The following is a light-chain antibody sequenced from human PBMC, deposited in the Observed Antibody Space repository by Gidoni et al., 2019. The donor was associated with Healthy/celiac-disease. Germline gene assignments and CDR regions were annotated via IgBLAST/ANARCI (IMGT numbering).Light chain of an antibody. Sequence: DIQMTQSPSSLSASVGDRVTITCQASQDISNYLNWYQQKPGKAPKPLIYDASNLETGVPSRFSGSGSGTDFTFSISSLQPEDIATGYCQQYDNLPLTFGGXTRVEIK. J-gene: IGKJ4*01. CDR1: QDISNY. V-gene: IGKV1-33*01. CDR2: DAS. CDR3: QQYDNLPLT.